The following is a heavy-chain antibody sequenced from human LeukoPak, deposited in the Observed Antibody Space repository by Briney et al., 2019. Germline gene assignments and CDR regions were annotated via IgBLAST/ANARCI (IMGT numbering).Heavy chain of an antibody. J-gene: IGHJ5*02. CDR1: GYTFTSYD. CDR3: ARVGTVVGGSNWFDP. Sequence: ASVKVSCKASGYTFTSYDINWVRQATGQGLEWMGWMNPNSGNTGYAQKFQGRVTITRNTSISTAYMELSSLRSEDTAVYYCARVGTVVGGSNWFDPWGQGTLVTVSS. V-gene: IGHV1-8*03. CDR2: MNPNSGNT. D-gene: IGHD2-15*01.